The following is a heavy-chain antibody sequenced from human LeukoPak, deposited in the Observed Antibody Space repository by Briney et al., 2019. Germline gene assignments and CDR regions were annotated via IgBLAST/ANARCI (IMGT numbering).Heavy chain of an antibody. Sequence: SETRSLACTVAGGSIGSYCWGWIRQPAGKGREWIGRIYTVGSTKYNASLKSRVSMSVDTSKNQFSLKLSSVTAADTTVFYCARENSGSYREFDYWGQGTLVTVSS. CDR2: IYTVGST. CDR1: GGSIGSYC. CDR3: ARENSGSYREFDY. D-gene: IGHD1-26*01. J-gene: IGHJ4*02. V-gene: IGHV4-4*07.